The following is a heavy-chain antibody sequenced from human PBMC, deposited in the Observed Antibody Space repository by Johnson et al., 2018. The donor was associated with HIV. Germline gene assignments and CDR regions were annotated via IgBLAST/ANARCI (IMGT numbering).Heavy chain of an antibody. D-gene: IGHD6-19*01. J-gene: IGHJ3*02. CDR2: ISYDGSNK. CDR1: GFTFSSYG. Sequence: MLLVESGGGVVQPGRSLRLSCAASGFTFSSYGMHWVRQAPGKGLEWVAVISYDGSNKYYADSVKGRFTISRDNSKNTLYLQMNSLRAEDTAVYYCAKVNRMEQWLAGGGAFDIWGQGTMVTVSS. V-gene: IGHV3-30*18. CDR3: AKVNRMEQWLAGGGAFDI.